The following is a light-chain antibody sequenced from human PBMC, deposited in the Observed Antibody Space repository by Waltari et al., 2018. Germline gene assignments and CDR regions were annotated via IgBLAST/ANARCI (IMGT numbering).Light chain of an antibody. CDR1: QAISSY. Sequence: DIQLTQSPSFLSASVGDRVTITCRASQAISSYLAWYQQKPRRAPKLLIYAASTLQSGVPSGFSGSGSGTEFTLTISSLQPEDFATYYCQQLDSFPITFGQGTRLEIK. V-gene: IGKV1-9*01. CDR3: QQLDSFPIT. J-gene: IGKJ5*01. CDR2: AAS.